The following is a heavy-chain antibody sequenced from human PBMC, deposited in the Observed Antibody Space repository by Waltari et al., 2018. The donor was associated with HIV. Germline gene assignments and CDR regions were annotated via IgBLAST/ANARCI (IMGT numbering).Heavy chain of an antibody. CDR1: GFTFNKYW. J-gene: IGHJ4*02. D-gene: IGHD3-22*01. Sequence: EVQLVESGGGLVQPGGSLRLSCAASGFTFNKYWMTWVRQAPGKGLEWVANIKKDESKKYYVDSLKGRFTISRDNAKNSLFLQMNSLRVEDTAVYYCAREALYDSSGYYFDYWGQGTLVTVPS. V-gene: IGHV3-7*01. CDR2: IKKDESKK. CDR3: AREALYDSSGYYFDY.